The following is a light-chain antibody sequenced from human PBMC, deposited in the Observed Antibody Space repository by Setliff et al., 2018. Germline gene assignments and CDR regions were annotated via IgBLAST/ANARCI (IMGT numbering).Light chain of an antibody. CDR2: DVS. V-gene: IGLV2-14*03. J-gene: IGLJ1*01. CDR3: SSYSSRTTLDV. Sequence: QSALTQPASVSGSPGQSITISCTGSTSDIGAYNYVAWYQQHPGKAPKLTIYDVSVRPSGVSSRFSGSKSGNTASLTISGLQAEDEADYYCSSYSSRTTLDVFGTGTKSPS. CDR1: TSDIGAYNY.